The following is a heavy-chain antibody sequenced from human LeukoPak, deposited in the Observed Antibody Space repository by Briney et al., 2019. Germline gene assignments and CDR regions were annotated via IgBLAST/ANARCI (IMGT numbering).Heavy chain of an antibody. J-gene: IGHJ3*02. CDR2: INHSGST. CDR1: GGSFSGYY. D-gene: IGHD3-3*01. CDR3: ARRGPKGQRITIFGVVIKGAFDI. Sequence: SETLSLTCAVYGGSFSGYYWSWIRQPPGKGLEWIGEINHSGSTNYNPSLKSRVTISVDKSKNQFSLKLSSVTAADTAVYYCARRGPKGQRITIFGVVIKGAFDIWGQGTMVTVSS. V-gene: IGHV4-34*01.